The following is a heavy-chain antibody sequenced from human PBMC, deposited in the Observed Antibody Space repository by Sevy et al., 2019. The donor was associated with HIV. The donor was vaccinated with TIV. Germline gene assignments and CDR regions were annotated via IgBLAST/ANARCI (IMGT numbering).Heavy chain of an antibody. Sequence: GESLKISCKGSGYSSTTYWIGWVHQMSGKDLECIGIIYPSDSEIRCSPPFQGQVTISADKSISTAYLQWSSLKASDRAVYYCVIGGRDSYVRYNDWHADYWGQGTLVTVSS. D-gene: IGHD3-9*01. CDR1: GYSSTTYW. J-gene: IGHJ4*02. CDR2: IYPSDSEI. V-gene: IGHV5-51*07. CDR3: VIGGRDSYVRYNDWHADY.